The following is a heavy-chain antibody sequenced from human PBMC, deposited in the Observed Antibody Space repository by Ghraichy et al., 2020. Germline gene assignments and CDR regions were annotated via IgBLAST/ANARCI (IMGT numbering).Heavy chain of an antibody. J-gene: IGHJ3*02. CDR3: ASLGAFDI. D-gene: IGHD3-16*01. CDR2: IYYSGST. V-gene: IGHV4-59*01. CDR1: GGSISSYY. Sequence: SETLSLTCTVSGGSISSYYRSWIRQPPGKGLEWIGYIYYSGSTTYNPSLKSRVTISVDTSKNQFSLKLTSLTAADTAVYYCASLGAFDIWGQGTLVTVSS.